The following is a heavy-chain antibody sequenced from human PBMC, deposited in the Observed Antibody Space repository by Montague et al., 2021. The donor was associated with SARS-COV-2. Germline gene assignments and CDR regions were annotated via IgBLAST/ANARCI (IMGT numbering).Heavy chain of an antibody. CDR1: GGSISSSSYY. J-gene: IGHJ5*02. D-gene: IGHD2-2*01. V-gene: IGHV4-39*01. Sequence: SETRSLTCTVSGGSISSSSYYWGWIRQPPGKGLEWIGSIYYSGSTYYNPSLKSRVTISVDTSKNQFSLKLSSVTAADTAVYYCARQGDQLLLEYWLDPWGRGTLVTVSS. CDR2: IYYSGST. CDR3: ARQGDQLLLEYWLDP.